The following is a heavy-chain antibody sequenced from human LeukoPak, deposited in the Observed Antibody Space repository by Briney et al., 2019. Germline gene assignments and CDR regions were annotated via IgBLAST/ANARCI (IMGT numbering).Heavy chain of an antibody. D-gene: IGHD6-6*01. V-gene: IGHV3-72*01. CDR1: GFTFRDHY. J-gene: IGHJ4*02. CDR3: SRGNRQLNY. Sequence: PGGSLRLSCAASGFTFRDHYMNWVRQAPGKGLEWVGRIRNKANSYITEYAASVKGRSIISRDDSRNSLYLQMSTLKTEDTAMYYCSRGNRQLNYWGQGTLVTVSS. CDR2: IRNKANSYIT.